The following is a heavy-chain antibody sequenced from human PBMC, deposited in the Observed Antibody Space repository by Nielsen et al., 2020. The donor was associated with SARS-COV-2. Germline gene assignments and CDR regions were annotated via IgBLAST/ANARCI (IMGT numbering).Heavy chain of an antibody. Sequence: LRLSCAISGDSVSSSSAAWNWIRQSPSRGLEWLGRTYYRSKWYNDYAVSVKSRITINPDTSKNQFSLHLNSVTPEDMAVYYCARARGAYGDYYYYYYTDVWGKGTTVTVSS. CDR2: TYYRSKWYN. V-gene: IGHV6-1*01. CDR3: ARARGAYGDYYYYYYTDV. J-gene: IGHJ6*03. CDR1: GDSVSSSSAA. D-gene: IGHD4-17*01.